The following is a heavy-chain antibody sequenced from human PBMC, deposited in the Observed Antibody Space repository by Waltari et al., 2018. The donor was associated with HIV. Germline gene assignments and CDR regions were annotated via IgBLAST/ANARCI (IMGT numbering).Heavy chain of an antibody. CDR1: RYTSSDFY. Sequence: EVQLVESGGSLVRPGGTLRLHVASSRYTSSDFYMFWVRLAPGKGLQWVSVLYTEGRTQYMDSVKCRFTIFRDDSKNTLYLQMNSLRVDDTAIYYCARMKRSYGSGQSRYFYFGMDVWGQGTTVIISS. V-gene: IGHV3-53*01. J-gene: IGHJ6*02. CDR2: LYTEGRT. D-gene: IGHD3-10*01. CDR3: ARMKRSYGSGQSRYFYFGMDV.